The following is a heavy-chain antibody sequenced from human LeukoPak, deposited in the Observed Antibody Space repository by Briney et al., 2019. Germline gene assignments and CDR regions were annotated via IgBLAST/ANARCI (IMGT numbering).Heavy chain of an antibody. V-gene: IGHV1-2*06. J-gene: IGHJ4*02. Sequence: GASVKVSCKASGYTFTGYYTHWVRQAPGQGLEWMGRINPNSGGTNYAQKFQGRVTMTRDTSISTAYMELSRLRSDDTAVYYCARSREIVVVTAIFDYWGQGTLVTVSS. CDR1: GYTFTGYY. CDR2: INPNSGGT. CDR3: ARSREIVVVTAIFDY. D-gene: IGHD2-21*02.